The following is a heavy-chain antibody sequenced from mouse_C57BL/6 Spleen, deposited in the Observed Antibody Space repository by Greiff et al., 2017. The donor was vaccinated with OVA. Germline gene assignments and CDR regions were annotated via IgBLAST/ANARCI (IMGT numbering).Heavy chain of an antibody. CDR1: GYAFTSYW. D-gene: IGHD1-1*01. Sequence: QVQLQQPGAELVMPGASVKLSCKASGYAFTSYWMHWVKQRPGQGLEWIGEIDPSDSYTNYNQKFKGKSTLTVDKSSSTAYMQLSSRTSEDSAVYYCARAGSSPNWYFDVWGTGTTVTVSS. J-gene: IGHJ1*03. CDR3: ARAGSSPNWYFDV. CDR2: IDPSDSYT. V-gene: IGHV1-69*01.